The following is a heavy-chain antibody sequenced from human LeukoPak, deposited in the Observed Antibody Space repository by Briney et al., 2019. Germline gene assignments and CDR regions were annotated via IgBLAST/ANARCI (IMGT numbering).Heavy chain of an antibody. V-gene: IGHV5-51*01. D-gene: IGHD3-10*01. CDR2: IYPGDSDT. J-gene: IGHJ6*03. CDR1: GYRFTSYW. Sequence: GESLKISCKGSGYRFTSYWIGWVRQVPGKGLEWMGIIYPGDSDTRYSPSFQGQVTISADKSISTAYLQWSSLKASDTAMYYCARLGSHGSGSFYKRTYMDVWGEGTTVTISS. CDR3: ARLGSHGSGSFYKRTYMDV.